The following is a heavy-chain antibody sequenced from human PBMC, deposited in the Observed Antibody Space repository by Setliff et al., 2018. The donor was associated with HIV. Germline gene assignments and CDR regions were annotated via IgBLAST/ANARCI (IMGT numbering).Heavy chain of an antibody. CDR2: MYKGGET. Sequence: GGSLRLSCVASGFSVTDNYMGWVRQAPGKGLEWVALMYKGGETYYADFVKGRFTIARDNSKNTVSLQMNSLRAEDTALYYCAKDIIPAGLFHDLWGQGTLVTVSS. D-gene: IGHD2-2*01. J-gene: IGHJ5*02. V-gene: IGHV3-66*01. CDR3: AKDIIPAGLFHDL. CDR1: GFSVTDNY.